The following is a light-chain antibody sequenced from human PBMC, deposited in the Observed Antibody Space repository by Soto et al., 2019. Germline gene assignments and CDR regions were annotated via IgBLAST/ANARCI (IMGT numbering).Light chain of an antibody. J-gene: IGKJ5*01. CDR3: QQRSNWTT. CDR2: DAS. Sequence: EIVLTQSPATLSLSPGERATLSCGASQSVSSYLAWYQQKPGQAPRLLIYDASNRATGIPARFSGSGSGTDFTLTISSLEPEDFAVYYCQQRSNWTTFGQGTRLEIK. V-gene: IGKV3-11*01. CDR1: QSVSSY.